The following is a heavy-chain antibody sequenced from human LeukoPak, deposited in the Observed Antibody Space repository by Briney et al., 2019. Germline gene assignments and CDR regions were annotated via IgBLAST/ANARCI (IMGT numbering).Heavy chain of an antibody. CDR2: ISSSSYI. V-gene: IGHV3-21*01. CDR3: AYARGITFYYNYMDV. J-gene: IGHJ6*03. D-gene: IGHD3-10*01. CDR1: GFTFSSHS. Sequence: GGSLRLSCAASGFTFSSHSMNWVRQAPGKGLEWVSSISSSSYIYYADSVKGQFTISRDNSKNTVYLQMNSLRAEDTAVYYCAYARGITFYYNYMDVWGKGTTVTISS.